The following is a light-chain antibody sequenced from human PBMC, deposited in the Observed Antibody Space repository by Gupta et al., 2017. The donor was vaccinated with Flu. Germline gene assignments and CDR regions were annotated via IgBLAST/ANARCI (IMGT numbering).Light chain of an antibody. Sequence: QSALTQPASVSGSPGQSITISCTGTSSDIGGHKYVSWYQQHPGKAPKVIIYEVSSRPSGGSNRFSGSKSGNTASLTSAGLQADDEANYYCSSYTVSNTWVFGGGTKVTVL. CDR1: SSDIGGHKY. CDR2: EVS. V-gene: IGLV2-14*01. J-gene: IGLJ3*02. CDR3: SSYTVSNTWV.